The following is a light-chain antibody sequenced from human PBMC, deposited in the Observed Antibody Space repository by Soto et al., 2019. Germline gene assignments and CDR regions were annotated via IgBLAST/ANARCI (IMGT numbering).Light chain of an antibody. J-gene: IGLJ2*01. V-gene: IGLV2-23*02. CDR2: EVT. CDR3: CSYASSSTSHVV. CDR1: SSDIGSYNF. Sequence: QSVLTQPASVSESPGQSITISCTGTSSDIGSYNFVSWFQQHPGKAPRLILYEVTQRPSGVSNRFSGSKSDNTASLSITGLQAEDEADYYCCSYASSSTSHVVFGGGTKLTVL.